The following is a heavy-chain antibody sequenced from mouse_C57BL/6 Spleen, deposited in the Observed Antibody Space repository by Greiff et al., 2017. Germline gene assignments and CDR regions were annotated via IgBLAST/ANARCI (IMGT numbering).Heavy chain of an antibody. V-gene: IGHV1-82*01. Sequence: QVQLKESGPELVKPGASVKISCKASGYAFSSSWMNWVKQRPGKGLEWIGRIYPGDGDTNYNGKFKGKATLTADKSSSTADMQRSSLTSEDSAVYFCARGTRDYWGQGTKLTVSS. D-gene: IGHD2-14*01. CDR3: ARGTRDY. CDR1: GYAFSSSW. J-gene: IGHJ2*01. CDR2: IYPGDGDT.